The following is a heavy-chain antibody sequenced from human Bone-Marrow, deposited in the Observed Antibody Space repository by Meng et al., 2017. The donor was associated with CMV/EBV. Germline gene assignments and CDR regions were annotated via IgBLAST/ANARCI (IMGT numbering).Heavy chain of an antibody. D-gene: IGHD4-11*01. CDR3: ARVGRLTTLNYYYGMDV. CDR2: INHSGST. Sequence: SETLSLTCAVYGGSFSGYYWSWIRQPPGKGLEWIGEINHSGSTNYNPSLKSRVTISVDTSKNQFSLKLSSVTAADTAVYYCARVGRLTTLNYYYGMDVWGQGTKVTVSS. V-gene: IGHV4-34*01. CDR1: GGSFSGYY. J-gene: IGHJ6*02.